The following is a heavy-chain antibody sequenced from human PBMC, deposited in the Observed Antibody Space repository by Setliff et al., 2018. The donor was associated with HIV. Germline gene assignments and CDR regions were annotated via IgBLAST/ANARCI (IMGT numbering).Heavy chain of an antibody. CDR1: GASISSYY. CDR2: IYHFGNT. J-gene: IGHJ3*02. CDR3: ARLTYCGPNCQSVGIGRTAFDI. D-gene: IGHD2-21*01. V-gene: IGHV4-59*01. Sequence: SETLSLTCTVSGASISSYYWTWIRQPPGKGLEYIGYIYHFGNTNYNPSLKSRVTMSGDTSRNRVSLKLSSVTAADTAVYYFARLTYCGPNCQSVGIGRTAFDIWGQGTRVTVSS.